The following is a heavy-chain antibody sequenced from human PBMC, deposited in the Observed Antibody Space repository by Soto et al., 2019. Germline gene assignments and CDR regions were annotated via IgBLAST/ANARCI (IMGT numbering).Heavy chain of an antibody. D-gene: IGHD3-9*01. Sequence: GGSLRLSCAASGFTFTSYVMHWVTQDPGKGLEWVAVISYDGSNKDYADSVKGRFTISRDNSKNTLYLQMNSLRAEDTAVYYCAKDHVLRYFDWLGNIDYWGQGT. CDR1: GFTFTSYV. J-gene: IGHJ4*02. CDR2: ISYDGSNK. CDR3: AKDHVLRYFDWLGNIDY. V-gene: IGHV3-30*18.